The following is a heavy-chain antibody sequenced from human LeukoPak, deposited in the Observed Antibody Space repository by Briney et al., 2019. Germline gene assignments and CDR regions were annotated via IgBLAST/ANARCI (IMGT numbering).Heavy chain of an antibody. CDR1: GVSITNNYYY. CDR3: ARAYKEDSSSIYYFDY. V-gene: IGHV4-39*02. CDR2: ISYSGTT. Sequence: KSSETLSLTCTVSGVSITNNYYYWGWIRQPPGKGLEWIGSISYSGTTYYTPSLESRVTISVDTSTNQFSLTLSSVTAADTAVYYCARAYKEDSSSIYYFDYWGQGTLVTVSS. D-gene: IGHD6-13*01. J-gene: IGHJ4*02.